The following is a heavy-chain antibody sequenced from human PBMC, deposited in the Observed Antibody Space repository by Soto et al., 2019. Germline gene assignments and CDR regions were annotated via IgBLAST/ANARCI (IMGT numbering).Heavy chain of an antibody. CDR1: GGTFSSYA. CDR2: IIPIFGTA. Sequence: GAAVKVSCKACGGTFSSYAISWVRQAPGQGLEWMGGIIPIFGTANYAQKFQGRVTITADESTSTAYMELSSLRSEDTAVYYCARDRATYSSSSGGFNWFDPWGQGTLVTVS. J-gene: IGHJ5*02. V-gene: IGHV1-69*13. CDR3: ARDRATYSSSSGGFNWFDP. D-gene: IGHD6-6*01.